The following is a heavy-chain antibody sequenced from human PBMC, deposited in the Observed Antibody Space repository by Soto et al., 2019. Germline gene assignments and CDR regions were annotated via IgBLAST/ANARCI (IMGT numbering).Heavy chain of an antibody. CDR2: INPNSGGT. D-gene: IGHD2-15*01. Sequence: GASVKVSCKASGYTFTGYYMHWVRQAPGQGLEWMGWINPNSGGTNYAQKFQGWVTMTRDTSISTAYMELSRLRSDDTAVYYCARDIDELVVAATRFSYGMDVWGQGTTVTVSS. V-gene: IGHV1-2*04. CDR1: GYTFTGYY. J-gene: IGHJ6*02. CDR3: ARDIDELVVAATRFSYGMDV.